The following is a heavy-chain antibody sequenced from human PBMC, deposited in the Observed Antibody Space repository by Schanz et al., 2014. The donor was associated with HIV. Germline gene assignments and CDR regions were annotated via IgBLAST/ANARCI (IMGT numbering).Heavy chain of an antibody. CDR2: MNPNSGNT. V-gene: IGHV1-8*02. CDR3: ARGTMVRGVIRGSYYYGMDV. Sequence: QVQLVQSGAEVKKPGSSVKVSCKASGGTLSSYAISWVRQATGQGLEWMGWMNPNSGNTGYAQKFQGRVTMTRNTSISTAYMELSSLRSEDTAVYYCARGTMVRGVIRGSYYYGMDVWGQGTTVTVSS. J-gene: IGHJ6*02. D-gene: IGHD3-10*01. CDR1: GGTLSSYA.